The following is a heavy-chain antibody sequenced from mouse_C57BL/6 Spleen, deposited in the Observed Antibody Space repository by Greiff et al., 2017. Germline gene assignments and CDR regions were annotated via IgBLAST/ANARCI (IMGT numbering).Heavy chain of an antibody. CDR2: IYPRSGNT. CDR3: VGYVNFDY. D-gene: IGHD3-1*01. Sequence: VKLQQSGAELARPGASVKLSCKASGYTFTSYGISWVKQRTGQGLEWIGEIYPRSGNTYYNEKFKGKATLTADKSSSTAYMELRSLTSEDSAVYFCVGYVNFDYWGQGTTLTVSS. V-gene: IGHV1-81*01. J-gene: IGHJ2*01. CDR1: GYTFTSYG.